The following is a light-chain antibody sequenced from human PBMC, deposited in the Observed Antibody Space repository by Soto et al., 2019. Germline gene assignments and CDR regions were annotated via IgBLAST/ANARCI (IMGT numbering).Light chain of an antibody. CDR3: QSYDNNLSDSV. J-gene: IGLJ2*01. CDR2: GIA. V-gene: IGLV1-40*01. CDR1: TSNIGANSD. Sequence: QLVLTQPPSVSGAPGQTVTISCAGSTSNIGANSDVLWYQQLPGAAPTLLIFGIATRRSGVPDRFSGSKSGTSASLTISGLQAEDEAHYYCQSYDNNLSDSVFGGGTKLTVL.